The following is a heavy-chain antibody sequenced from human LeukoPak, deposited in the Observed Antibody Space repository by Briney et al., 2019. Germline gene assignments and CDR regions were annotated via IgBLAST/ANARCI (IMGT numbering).Heavy chain of an antibody. Sequence: ASVKVSCKASGYTFTGYYMHWVRQAPGQGLEWMGWINPNSGGTNYAQKFQGRVTMTRDTSISTVYMELSRLRSDDTAVYYCARVESIQGEYYFDYWGQGTLVTVSS. J-gene: IGHJ4*02. CDR3: ARVESIQGEYYFDY. V-gene: IGHV1-2*02. CDR1: GYTFTGYY. CDR2: INPNSGGT. D-gene: IGHD3-16*01.